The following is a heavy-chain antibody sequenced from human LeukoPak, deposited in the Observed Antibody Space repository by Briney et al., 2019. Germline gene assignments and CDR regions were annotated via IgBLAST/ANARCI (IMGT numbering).Heavy chain of an antibody. V-gene: IGHV4-34*01. CDR2: VYYTGGT. CDR3: ARSSAAEGPTHNWFGP. Sequence: NPSDTLSLTCAVYGGSFSGYYWRWIRQPPGKGLEWIGSVYYTGGTYYNPSLRSRVIISVDTSKNQFSLKLTSVTAADTAVYYCARSSAAEGPTHNWFGPWGQGTLVTVPS. D-gene: IGHD6-13*01. CDR1: GGSFSGYY. J-gene: IGHJ5*02.